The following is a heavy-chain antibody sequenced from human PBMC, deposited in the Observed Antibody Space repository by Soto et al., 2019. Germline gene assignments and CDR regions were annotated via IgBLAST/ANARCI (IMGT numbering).Heavy chain of an antibody. V-gene: IGHV4-4*07. J-gene: IGHJ4*02. CDR3: ARELPSIYELLTGHFDN. CDR1: GGSMSNYY. D-gene: IGHD3-9*01. Sequence: QVQLQESGPGLVKPPETLSLTCTVSGGSMSNYYWSWIRQPAAKGLEWIGHIYTTGSTHYNPSLKSRVTLSIDMSKNQFSLKLNSVTAADTAVYYCARELPSIYELLTGHFDNWGQGTLVTVSS. CDR2: IYTTGST.